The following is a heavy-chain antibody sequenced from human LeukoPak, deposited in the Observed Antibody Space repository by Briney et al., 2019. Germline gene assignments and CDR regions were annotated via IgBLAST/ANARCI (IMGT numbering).Heavy chain of an antibody. V-gene: IGHV4-61*02. CDR2: IYTSGST. CDR1: GYSISNGYY. D-gene: IGHD3-22*01. CDR3: ARGSGITYYYDSSYQN. Sequence: TSETLSLTCSVSGYSISNGYYWSWIRQPAGQGLEWIGRIYTSGSTNYNPSLKSRVTISVDTSKNQFSLKLSSVTAADTAVYYCARGSGITYYYDSSYQNWGQGTLVTVSS. J-gene: IGHJ4*02.